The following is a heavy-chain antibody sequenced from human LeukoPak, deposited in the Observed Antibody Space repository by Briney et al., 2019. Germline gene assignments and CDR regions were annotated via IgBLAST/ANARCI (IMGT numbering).Heavy chain of an antibody. J-gene: IGHJ4*02. D-gene: IGHD1-1*01. V-gene: IGHV4-39*01. CDR2: IFHTGNT. Sequence: SETLSLTCAVSGHSISSSDYYWGWIRQPPGKGLEWIGTIFHTGNTYYKSSLKSRVTISVDTSKNQFSLNLSSATAADTAMYYCARLGLGACQLPWRCFDYWGQGILVTVSS. CDR1: GHSISSSDYY. CDR3: ARLGLGACQLPWRCFDY.